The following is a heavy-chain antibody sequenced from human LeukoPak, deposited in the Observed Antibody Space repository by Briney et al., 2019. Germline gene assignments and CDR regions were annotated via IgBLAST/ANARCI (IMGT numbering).Heavy chain of an antibody. CDR2: IYYSGST. V-gene: IGHV4-39*07. Sequence: SETLSLTCTVSGGSISSSSYYWGWIRQPPGKGLEWIGSIYYSGSTYYNPSLKSRVTISVDTSKNQFSLKLSSVTAADTAVYYCARVDYSNYADAFDIWGQGTMVTVSS. D-gene: IGHD4-11*01. J-gene: IGHJ3*02. CDR1: GGSISSSSYY. CDR3: ARVDYSNYADAFDI.